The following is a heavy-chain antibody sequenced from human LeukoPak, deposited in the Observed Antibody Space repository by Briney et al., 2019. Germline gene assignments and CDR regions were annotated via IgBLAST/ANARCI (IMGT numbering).Heavy chain of an antibody. Sequence: PSETLSLTCTVSGGSISSSSYYWGWIRQPPGKGLEWIGSIYYSGSTYYNPSLKSRVTISVDTSKNQFSLKLSSVTAADTAVYYCARFRWVRPGMDVWGQGTTVTVSS. J-gene: IGHJ6*02. CDR2: IYYSGST. V-gene: IGHV4-39*01. CDR1: GGSISSSSYY. CDR3: ARFRWVRPGMDV. D-gene: IGHD5-24*01.